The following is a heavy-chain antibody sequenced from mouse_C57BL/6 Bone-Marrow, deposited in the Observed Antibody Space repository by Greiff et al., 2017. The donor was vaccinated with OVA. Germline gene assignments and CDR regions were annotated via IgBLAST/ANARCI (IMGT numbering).Heavy chain of an antibody. D-gene: IGHD1-1*01. Sequence: QVHVKQSGAELVKPGASVKMSCKASGYTFTTYPIEWMKQNHGKGLEWIGTFHPNNDNTKYNEKFKGKATLTVEKSSSTVYLELSRLTSDDSAVYYCAVRSTVFFYAMDYWGQGTSVTVSS. CDR2: FHPNNDNT. CDR3: AVRSTVFFYAMDY. CDR1: GYTFTTYP. J-gene: IGHJ4*01. V-gene: IGHV1-47*01.